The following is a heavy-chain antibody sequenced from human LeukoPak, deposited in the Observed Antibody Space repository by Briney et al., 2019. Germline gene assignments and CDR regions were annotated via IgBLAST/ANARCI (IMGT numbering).Heavy chain of an antibody. Sequence: GSLRLSCAASGFTFSSYGMHWVRQAPGKGLEWVSFIYSAGSTHYSDSVKGRFTISIDNSKNTLYLQMNSLRVEDTAVCYCARRAGAYSHPYDYWGQGTLVTVSS. J-gene: IGHJ4*02. CDR2: IYSAGST. CDR3: ARRAGAYSHPYDY. CDR1: GFTFSSYG. D-gene: IGHD4/OR15-4a*01. V-gene: IGHV3-53*01.